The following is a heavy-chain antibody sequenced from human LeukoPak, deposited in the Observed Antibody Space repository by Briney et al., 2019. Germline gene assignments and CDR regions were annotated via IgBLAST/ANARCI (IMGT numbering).Heavy chain of an antibody. J-gene: IGHJ3*02. CDR3: ARDPGMVYAPGDAFDI. CDR2: IKQDGSEK. D-gene: IGHD2-8*01. V-gene: IGHV3-7*01. Sequence: PGGSLRLSCAASGFTFSSYWMSWVRQAPGKGLEWVANIKQDGSEKYYVDSVKGRFTISRDNAKNSLYLQMNSLRAEDTAVYYCARDPGMVYAPGDAFDIWGQGTMVTVSS. CDR1: GFTFSSYW.